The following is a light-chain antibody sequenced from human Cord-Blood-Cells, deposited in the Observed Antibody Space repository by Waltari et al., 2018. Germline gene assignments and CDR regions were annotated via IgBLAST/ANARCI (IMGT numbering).Light chain of an antibody. V-gene: IGKV3-20*01. J-gene: IGKJ4*01. CDR1: QSVSSSY. CDR3: QQYGSSPLT. Sequence: EIVLTQSPGPLSLSPGERATLPGRASQSVSSSYLAWYQQKPGQAPRLLIYGASSRATGIPDRFSGSGSGTDFTLTISRLEPEDFAVYYCQQYGSSPLTFGGGTKVEIK. CDR2: GAS.